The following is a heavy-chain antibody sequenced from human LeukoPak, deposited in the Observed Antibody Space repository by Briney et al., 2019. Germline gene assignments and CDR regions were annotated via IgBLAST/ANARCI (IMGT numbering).Heavy chain of an antibody. V-gene: IGHV5-51*01. CDR2: IYPGDSDT. CDR1: GYSFTSYW. Sequence: GESLKISCKGSGYSFTSYWIGWVRQMPGKGLEWMGTIYPGDSDTGYSPSFQGQVTISADKSISTAYLQWSSLKASDTAMYYCARPDYGGNSWLGAFDIWGQGTMVTVSS. J-gene: IGHJ3*02. CDR3: ARPDYGGNSWLGAFDI. D-gene: IGHD4-23*01.